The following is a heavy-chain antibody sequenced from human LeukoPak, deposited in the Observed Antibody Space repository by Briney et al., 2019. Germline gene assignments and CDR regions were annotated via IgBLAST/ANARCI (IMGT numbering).Heavy chain of an antibody. V-gene: IGHV3-23*01. D-gene: IGHD3-10*01. CDR3: AKTKVGYGPAPGDNYFDY. J-gene: IGHJ4*02. CDR1: GFTFRNYA. CDR2: INGADTTT. Sequence: PGGSLRLSCAASGFTFRNYAMSWVRQAPGKGLEWVSGINGADTTTLYADSVKGRFTISRDNSKNTLYLQMNSLRAEDTAVYYCAKTKVGYGPAPGDNYFDYWGQGTLVTVSS.